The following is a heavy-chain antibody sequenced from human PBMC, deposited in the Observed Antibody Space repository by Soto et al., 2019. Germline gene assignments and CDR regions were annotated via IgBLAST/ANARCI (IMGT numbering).Heavy chain of an antibody. CDR2: ISGYNGNT. J-gene: IGHJ4*02. D-gene: IGHD2-2*01. CDR1: GYTFTGYY. Sequence: ASVKVSCKASGYTFTGYYMHWVRQAPGQGLEWMGWISGYNGNTNYAQKFQGRVTMTTDTSTSTAYMELRGLRSDDTAVYYCARSNIVLVPSAIGFDYWGQGTLVTVSS. V-gene: IGHV1-18*04. CDR3: ARSNIVLVPSAIGFDY.